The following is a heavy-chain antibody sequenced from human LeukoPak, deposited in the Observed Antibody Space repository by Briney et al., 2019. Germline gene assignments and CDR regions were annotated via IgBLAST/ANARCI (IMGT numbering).Heavy chain of an antibody. D-gene: IGHD5-24*01. CDR3: ARDLWLQLKGNFDY. V-gene: IGHV3-48*01. Sequence: PGGSLRLSCAASGFTFSSYSMNWVRQAPGKGLEWVSYISRSSSTIYYADSVKGRFTISRDNAKNSLYLQMNSLRADDTALYYCARDLWLQLKGNFDYWGQGTLVTVSS. J-gene: IGHJ4*02. CDR1: GFTFSSYS. CDR2: ISRSSSTI.